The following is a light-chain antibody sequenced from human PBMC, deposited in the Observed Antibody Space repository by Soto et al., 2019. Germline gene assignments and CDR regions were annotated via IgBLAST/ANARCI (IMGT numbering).Light chain of an antibody. CDR1: QSLVHSDGNTY. CDR2: KVS. Sequence: DVVMTQSPLSLPVTLGQPASISCRSSQSLVHSDGNTYLSWFQQRPGQSPRRLIYKVSDRDSGDPDRFSGSGSGTDFTLKISWVEAEDGGMYWGLQGTQWPRTFGGGTKRDLK. V-gene: IGKV2-30*02. CDR3: LQGTQWPRT. J-gene: IGKJ4*01.